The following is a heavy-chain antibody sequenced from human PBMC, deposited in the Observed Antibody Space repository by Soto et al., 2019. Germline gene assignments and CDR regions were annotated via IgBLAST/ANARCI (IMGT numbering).Heavy chain of an antibody. CDR2: ISAYNGNT. J-gene: IGHJ5*02. D-gene: IGHD3-10*01. Sequence: QVQLVQSGAEVKKPGASVMLSCKASGYTFNTYGITWVRQAPGQGLEWMGWISAYNGNTNHAQKLQGRVTMTTDTSTSTAYMELRSLRSDDTAVYYCARDGEKCITMNWFDPWGQGTLVTVSS. CDR3: ARDGEKCITMNWFDP. CDR1: GYTFNTYG. V-gene: IGHV1-18*01.